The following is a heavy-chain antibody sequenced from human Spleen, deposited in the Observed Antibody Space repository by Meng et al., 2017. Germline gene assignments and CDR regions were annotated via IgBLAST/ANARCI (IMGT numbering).Heavy chain of an antibody. CDR3: ARNGYCSGGSCYDNDAFHI. CDR1: GGSMNNYY. V-gene: IGHV4-59*01. Sequence: SETLSLTCTVSGGSMNNYYWSWIRQPPGRGLECIGYIYFSGSTNYNPSLKSQVTISVDTSKNQFSLKLSSVTAADTAVYYCARNGYCSGGSCYDNDAFHIWGQGTVVTVSS. D-gene: IGHD2-15*01. CDR2: IYFSGST. J-gene: IGHJ3*02.